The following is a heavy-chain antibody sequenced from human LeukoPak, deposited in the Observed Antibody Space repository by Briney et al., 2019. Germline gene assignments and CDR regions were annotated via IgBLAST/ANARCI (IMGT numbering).Heavy chain of an antibody. J-gene: IGHJ3*02. Sequence: GRSLRLSCAASGLTFSSYGMHWVRQAPGKGLEWVAVISYDGSNKYYADSVKGRFTISRDNSKNTLYLQMNSLRAEDTAVYYCAKDPYDSSGYYFPGAFDIWGQGTMVTVSS. CDR3: AKDPYDSSGYYFPGAFDI. CDR1: GLTFSSYG. CDR2: ISYDGSNK. D-gene: IGHD3-22*01. V-gene: IGHV3-30*18.